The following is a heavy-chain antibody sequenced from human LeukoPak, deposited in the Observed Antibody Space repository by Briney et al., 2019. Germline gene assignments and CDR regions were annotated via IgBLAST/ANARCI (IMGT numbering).Heavy chain of an antibody. Sequence: GASVKVSCKASGYTFTGYYMHWVRQAPGQGLEWMGWINPNSGGTDYAQKFQGRVTMTRDTSISTAYMELSRLRSDDTAVYYCARTAYGKDGYNYDYWGQGTLVTVSS. J-gene: IGHJ4*02. CDR2: INPNSGGT. CDR3: ARTAYGKDGYNYDY. V-gene: IGHV1-2*02. D-gene: IGHD5-24*01. CDR1: GYTFTGYY.